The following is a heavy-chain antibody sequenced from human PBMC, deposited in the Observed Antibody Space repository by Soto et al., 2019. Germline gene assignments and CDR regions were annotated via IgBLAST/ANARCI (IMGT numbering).Heavy chain of an antibody. CDR3: ARGGGPYGSGSYDY. D-gene: IGHD3-10*01. V-gene: IGHV4-61*08. CDR1: GGSISSGDYY. CDR2: IYYSGST. J-gene: IGHJ4*02. Sequence: SSETLSLTCTVSGGSISSGDYYWSWIRQPPGKGLEWIGYIYYSGSTNYNPSLKSRVTISVDTSKNQFSLKLSSVTAADTAVYYCARGGGPYGSGSYDYWGQGTLVTVSS.